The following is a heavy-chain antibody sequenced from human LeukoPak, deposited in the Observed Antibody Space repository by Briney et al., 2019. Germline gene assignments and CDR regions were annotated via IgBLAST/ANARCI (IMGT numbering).Heavy chain of an antibody. Sequence: GRSLRLSCAASGFTFSSYAMHWVRQAPGKGLEWVAVISYDGSNKYYADSVKGRSTISRDNSKNTLYLQMNSLRAEDTAVYYCARDSRFWGELLSYWGQGTLVTVSS. D-gene: IGHD1-26*01. J-gene: IGHJ4*02. CDR1: GFTFSSYA. CDR2: ISYDGSNK. CDR3: ARDSRFWGELLSY. V-gene: IGHV3-30-3*01.